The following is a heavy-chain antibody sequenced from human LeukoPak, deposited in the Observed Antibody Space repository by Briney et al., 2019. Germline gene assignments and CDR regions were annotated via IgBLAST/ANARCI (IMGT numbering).Heavy chain of an antibody. J-gene: IGHJ5*02. Sequence: SETLSLTCTVSGGSISSGGYYWSWIRQHPGKGLEWFGYIYYSGSTYYNPSLKSRVTISVDTSKNQFSLKLSSVTAADTAVYYCATETTVTTFGFDPWGQGTLVTVSS. D-gene: IGHD4-17*01. CDR2: IYYSGST. V-gene: IGHV4-31*03. CDR1: GGSISSGGYY. CDR3: ATETTVTTFGFDP.